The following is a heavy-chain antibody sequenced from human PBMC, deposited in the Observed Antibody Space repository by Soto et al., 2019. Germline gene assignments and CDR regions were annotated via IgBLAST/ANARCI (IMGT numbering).Heavy chain of an antibody. CDR1: GFTFSSYA. Sequence: QVQLVESGGGVVQPGRSLRLSCAASGFTFSSYAMHWVRQAPGKGLEWGAVISYDGSNKYYADSVKGRFTISRDNSKTTLYLQMNSLRAEDKAVYYCARAGPLRVGYYYSMGVWGQGTTVTVSS. CDR3: ARAGPLRVGYYYSMGV. J-gene: IGHJ6*02. V-gene: IGHV3-30-3*01. D-gene: IGHD3-16*01. CDR2: ISYDGSNK.